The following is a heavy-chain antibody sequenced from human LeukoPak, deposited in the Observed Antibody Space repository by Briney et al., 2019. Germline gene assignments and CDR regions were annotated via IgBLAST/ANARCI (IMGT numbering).Heavy chain of an antibody. J-gene: IGHJ4*02. CDR2: IFNSGTST. V-gene: IGHV3-23*01. Sequence: GGSLRLSCAASGFTFSTYAMTWVRQAPGKGLEWVSVIFNSGTSTYYADPVKGRFTISRDNSKNTLHLQMSSLRAEDTAVYYCAKDMYGDFGGVDYWGQGALVTVSS. D-gene: IGHD4-17*01. CDR1: GFTFSTYA. CDR3: AKDMYGDFGGVDY.